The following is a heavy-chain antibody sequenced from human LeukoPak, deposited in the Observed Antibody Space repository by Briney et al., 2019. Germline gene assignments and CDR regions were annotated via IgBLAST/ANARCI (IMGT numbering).Heavy chain of an antibody. CDR2: INPNTAGT. D-gene: IGHD4-11*01. CDR3: ATSAGDYRAGHYYYMGV. J-gene: IGHJ6*03. V-gene: IGHV1-2*02. Sequence: ASVKVSCKASGYTFTGYYFHWVRQAPGQGFEWMGWINPNTAGTNYAQKFLGGVTLTWDTSISTAYMELNRLTSDDTAVYYCATSAGDYRAGHYYYMGVWGKGTSVTVSS. CDR1: GYTFTGYY.